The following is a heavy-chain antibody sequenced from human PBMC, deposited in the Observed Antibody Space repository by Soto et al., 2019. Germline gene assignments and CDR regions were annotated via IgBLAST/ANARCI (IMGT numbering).Heavy chain of an antibody. CDR3: ARDSEPFIQLWPRGAFDI. CDR2: IIPIFGTT. CDR1: GGTFSSYA. V-gene: IGHV1-69*13. J-gene: IGHJ3*02. D-gene: IGHD5-18*01. Sequence: SVKVSCKASGGTFSSYAISGVRQAPGQGLEWMGGIIPIFGTTNYAQKFQGRVPITADESTSTAYMELSSLRSEDTAVYYCARDSEPFIQLWPRGAFDIWGQGTMVTVSS.